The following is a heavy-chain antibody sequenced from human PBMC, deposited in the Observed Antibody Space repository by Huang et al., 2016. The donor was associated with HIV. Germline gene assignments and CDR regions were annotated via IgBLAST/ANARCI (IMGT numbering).Heavy chain of an antibody. CDR1: GGSISSSSYS. Sequence: QLQLQESGPGLVKPSETLSLTCSVSGGSISSSSYSWGWIRQPPGRGLEWIGSFYYNVGTYYNPSVKSLVTISVDMSKNQLSLDLNSVTAADSAIYYCMRRGIPSGRDHYYFAMDVWGQGTTVTVSS. J-gene: IGHJ6*02. CDR3: MRRGIPSGRDHYYFAMDV. CDR2: FYYNVGT. D-gene: IGHD1-26*01. V-gene: IGHV4-39*01.